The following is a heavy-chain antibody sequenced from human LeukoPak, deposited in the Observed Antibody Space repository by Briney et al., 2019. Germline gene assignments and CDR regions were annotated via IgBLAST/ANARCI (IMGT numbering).Heavy chain of an antibody. J-gene: IGHJ4*02. D-gene: IGHD5-12*01. CDR1: GGTFSSYA. CDR2: IIPIFGTA. Sequence: GASVKVSCKASGGTFSSYAISWVRQAPGQGLEWMGGIIPIFGTANYAQKLQGRVTITADESTSTAYMELSSLRSEDTAVYYCARAKDIVATRSLDYWGQGTLVTVSS. V-gene: IGHV1-69*01. CDR3: ARAKDIVATRSLDY.